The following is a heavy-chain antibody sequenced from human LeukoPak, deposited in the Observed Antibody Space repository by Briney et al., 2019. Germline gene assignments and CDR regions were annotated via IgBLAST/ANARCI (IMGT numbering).Heavy chain of an antibody. J-gene: IGHJ4*02. CDR3: VLAAAGTTSDY. CDR2: IYHSGST. V-gene: IGHV4-38-2*01. CDR1: CYYISSGYY. D-gene: IGHD6-13*01. Sequence: PSETLSLTCSVSCYYISSGYYWGWIRQPPGKGLEWMGSIYHSGSTYYNPSLTSRVTISVDTSKNQFSLKLSPVTAADTAVYYCVLAAAGTTSDYWGQGTLVTVSS.